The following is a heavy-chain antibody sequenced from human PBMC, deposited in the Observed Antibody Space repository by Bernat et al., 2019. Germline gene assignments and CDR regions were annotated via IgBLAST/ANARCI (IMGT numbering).Heavy chain of an antibody. Sequence: EVQLLESGGGLVQPGGSLRLSCAASGFSFSSYAMSWVRQAPGKGLEWVSISSGGGGSPYHADSVKGRFTISRDNSKNMLYLQMNSLRAEDTAVYYCAKGGYCSGGSCYSGWVDYWGQGTLVTVSS. CDR3: AKGGYCSGGSCYSGWVDY. CDR1: GFSFSSYA. J-gene: IGHJ4*02. V-gene: IGHV3-23*01. CDR2: SSGGGGSP. D-gene: IGHD2-15*01.